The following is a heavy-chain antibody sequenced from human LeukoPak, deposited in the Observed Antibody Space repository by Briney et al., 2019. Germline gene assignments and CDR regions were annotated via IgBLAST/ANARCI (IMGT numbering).Heavy chain of an antibody. CDR2: IYYSGST. Sequence: SETLSLTCTVSGGSISSGGYYWSWIRQHPGKGLEWIGYIYYSGSTYYNPSLKSRVTISVDTSKNQFSLKLSSVTASDTAVYYCARVVVAAESYHWFDPWGQGTLVTVSS. V-gene: IGHV4-31*03. D-gene: IGHD2-15*01. J-gene: IGHJ5*02. CDR3: ARVVVAAESYHWFDP. CDR1: GGSISSGGYY.